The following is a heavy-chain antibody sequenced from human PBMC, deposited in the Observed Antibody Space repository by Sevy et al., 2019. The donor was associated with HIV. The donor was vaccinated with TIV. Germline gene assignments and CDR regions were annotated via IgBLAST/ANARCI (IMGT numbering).Heavy chain of an antibody. D-gene: IGHD3-10*01. CDR3: ARDMAYGSGSIVYDY. Sequence: GGSLRLSCAASGFVFSSYTMNWVRQSPGKGLEWVSDISSSGRYIFYAHSVKGRFTISRDNARNSLYLQMNSLRAEDTAAYYCARDMAYGSGSIVYDYWGQGTLVTVSS. CDR1: GFVFSSYT. CDR2: ISSSGRYI. V-gene: IGHV3-21*01. J-gene: IGHJ4*02.